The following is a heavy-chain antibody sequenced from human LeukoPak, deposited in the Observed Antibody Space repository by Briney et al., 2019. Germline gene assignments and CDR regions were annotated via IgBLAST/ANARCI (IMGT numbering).Heavy chain of an antibody. V-gene: IGHV4-30-4*01. CDR2: IHYSGST. J-gene: IGHJ4*02. Sequence: SETLSLTCTVSGGSFSSGDYYWSWIRPPPGKGLEWIGYIHYSGSTFYNPSLKSRVTISVDTAKNQFSLKLNSVTAADTSVYYCARGELLYDYWGQGTLVTVSS. CDR3: ARGELLYDY. CDR1: GGSFSSGDYY. D-gene: IGHD2-15*01.